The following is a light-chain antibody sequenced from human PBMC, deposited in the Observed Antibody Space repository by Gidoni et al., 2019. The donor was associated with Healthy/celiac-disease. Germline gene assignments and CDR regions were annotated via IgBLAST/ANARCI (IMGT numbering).Light chain of an antibody. Sequence: EIVLTQSPGTLSLSPGERATLSCRASQSVSSNYFAWYQQKPGQAPRLLIFGASSRATGIPDRFSGSGSGTDCTLTISRREPEDFAVYYCQQYGSSPETFXQXTKVEIK. CDR3: QQYGSSPET. J-gene: IGKJ1*01. CDR2: GAS. CDR1: QSVSSNY. V-gene: IGKV3-20*01.